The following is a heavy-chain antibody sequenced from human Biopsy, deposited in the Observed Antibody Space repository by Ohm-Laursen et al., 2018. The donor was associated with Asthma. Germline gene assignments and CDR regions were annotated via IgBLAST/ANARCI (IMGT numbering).Heavy chain of an antibody. CDR1: GASIKTDDHY. CDR3: ARASVAASSNWFDP. J-gene: IGHJ5*02. D-gene: IGHD6-19*01. CDR2: IHYSGST. V-gene: IGHV4-30-4*01. Sequence: SETLSLTCTVSGASIKTDDHYWSWLRQPPGKGLEWFGFIHYSGSTSYNPPLKGGVTISVDTSKNQFSLKLSSVTAADTAVYYCARASVAASSNWFDPWGQGTLVTVSS.